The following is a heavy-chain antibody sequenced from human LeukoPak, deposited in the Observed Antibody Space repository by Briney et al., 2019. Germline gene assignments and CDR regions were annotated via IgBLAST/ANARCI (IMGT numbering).Heavy chain of an antibody. CDR3: ARDHGSAYYRAPRH. D-gene: IGHD3-10*01. Sequence: ASVKVSCKASGYIFTNYYMHWVRQAPGQGLEWMGTINPSGGSTTYAQKFQGRVTMTRDTSTSTVYMELSSLRSEDTDVYCCARDHGSAYYRAPRHWGQGTLVTVSS. CDR1: GYIFTNYY. J-gene: IGHJ4*02. CDR2: INPSGGST. V-gene: IGHV1-46*01.